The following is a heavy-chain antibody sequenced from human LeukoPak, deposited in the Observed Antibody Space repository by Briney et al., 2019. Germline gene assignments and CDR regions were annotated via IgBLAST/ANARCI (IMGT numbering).Heavy chain of an antibody. CDR2: INTGNGNT. V-gene: IGHV1-3*04. J-gene: IGHJ1*01. D-gene: IGHD3-10*01. CDR3: ARVPLSDASGRYYSH. Sequence: GASVKVACKTSGYSFANYGMHWLRQAPRQSLEWMGWINTGNGNTKSSQKFQDRVALTRDTSASTAYMELNSLSSEDTAVYYCARVPLSDASGRYYSHWGQGTLVTVSS. CDR1: GYSFANYG.